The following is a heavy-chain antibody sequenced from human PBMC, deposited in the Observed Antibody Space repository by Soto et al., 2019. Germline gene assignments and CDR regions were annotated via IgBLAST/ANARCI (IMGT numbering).Heavy chain of an antibody. D-gene: IGHD6-6*01. Sequence: GASVKVSCKASGYTFTGYYMHWVRQAPGQGLEWMGWINPNSGGTNYAQKFQGWVTMTRDTSISTAYMELSRLRSDDTAVYYCARDLGIAACPARRYYYGMDVWGQGTTVTVSS. CDR2: INPNSGGT. V-gene: IGHV1-2*04. J-gene: IGHJ6*02. CDR3: ARDLGIAACPARRYYYGMDV. CDR1: GYTFTGYY.